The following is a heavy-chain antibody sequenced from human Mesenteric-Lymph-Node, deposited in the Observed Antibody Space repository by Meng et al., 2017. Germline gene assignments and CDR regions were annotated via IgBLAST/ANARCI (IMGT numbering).Heavy chain of an antibody. CDR2: INPNSGGT. V-gene: IGHV1-2*06. Sequence: ASVKVSCKASGYTFTSYYMHWVRQAPGQGLEWMGRINPNSGGTNYAQKFQGRVTMTRDTSISTAYMELSRLRSDDTAVYYCARDKGVVITEGAFDYWGQGTLVTVSS. CDR1: GYTFTSYY. CDR3: ARDKGVVITEGAFDY. J-gene: IGHJ4*02. D-gene: IGHD3-22*01.